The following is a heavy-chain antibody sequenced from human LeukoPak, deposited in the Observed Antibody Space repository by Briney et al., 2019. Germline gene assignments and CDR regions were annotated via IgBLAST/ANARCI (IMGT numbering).Heavy chain of an antibody. Sequence: ASVKVSGKASGYTFTGYYMHWVRQAPGQGLEWLGWINTNSGNPTYAQGFTGRFVFSLDTSVNTAYLQISSLKAEDTAVYYCARVVHPYDYESSGLTYDAFDIWGQGTMVTVSS. V-gene: IGHV7-4-1*02. J-gene: IGHJ3*02. D-gene: IGHD3-22*01. CDR1: GYTFTGYY. CDR2: INTNSGNP. CDR3: ARVVHPYDYESSGLTYDAFDI.